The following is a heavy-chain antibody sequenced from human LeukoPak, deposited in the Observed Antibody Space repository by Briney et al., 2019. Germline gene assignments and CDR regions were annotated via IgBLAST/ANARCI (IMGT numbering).Heavy chain of an antibody. Sequence: PSETLSLTCTVSGGSISSGAYYWGWIRQPPGKGLEWIGSLYYSGSTYYNPSLKSRVTISVDTSKNQFSLKLSSVAAADTAVYYCARHPSRYSYGSGFDYWGQGTLVTVSS. V-gene: IGHV4-39*01. CDR3: ARHPSRYSYGSGFDY. CDR1: GGSISSGAYY. D-gene: IGHD5-18*01. J-gene: IGHJ4*02. CDR2: LYYSGST.